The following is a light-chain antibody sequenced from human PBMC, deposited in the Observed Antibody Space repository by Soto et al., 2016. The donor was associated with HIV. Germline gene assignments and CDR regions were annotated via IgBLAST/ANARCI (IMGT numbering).Light chain of an antibody. Sequence: SYELTQPPSVSVAPGKTARITCGGNNIGSKSVHWYQQKPGQAPVMVVYDDSDRPSGIPERFSGSNSGNTATLTISRAEAGDEADYYCQVWDSSSDHSPWVFGGGTKLTVL. CDR1: NIGSKS. J-gene: IGLJ3*02. V-gene: IGLV3-21*03. CDR3: QVWDSSSDHSPWV. CDR2: DDS.